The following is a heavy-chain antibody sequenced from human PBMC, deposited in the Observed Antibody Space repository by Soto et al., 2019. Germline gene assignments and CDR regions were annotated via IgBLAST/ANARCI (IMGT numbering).Heavy chain of an antibody. CDR2: ISGSGGST. V-gene: IGHV3-23*01. Sequence: PGGSLRLSCAASGFTFSSYAMSWVRQAPGKELEWVSAISGSGGSTYYADSVKGRFTISRDNSKNTLYLQMNSLRAEDTAVYYCAKAEPIGELWSYFDYWGQGTLVTVSS. J-gene: IGHJ4*02. CDR3: AKAEPIGELWSYFDY. D-gene: IGHD5-18*01. CDR1: GFTFSSYA.